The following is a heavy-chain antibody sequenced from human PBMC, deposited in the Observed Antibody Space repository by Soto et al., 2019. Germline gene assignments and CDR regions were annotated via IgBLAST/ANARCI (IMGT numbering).Heavy chain of an antibody. CDR1: GFSFSGYG. CDR2: ISASSGST. D-gene: IGHD3-10*01. J-gene: IGHJ4*02. CDR3: VIYDLTIIRGE. V-gene: IGHV3-23*01. Sequence: EVQLLESGGGLVQPGGSLRLSCAASGFSFSGYGMSWVRQAPGKGLEWVSVISASSGSTYYADSVKGRFTISRDNSQNTLYLQMHSLRAEDTAVYYCVIYDLTIIRGEWGQGTLVTVSS.